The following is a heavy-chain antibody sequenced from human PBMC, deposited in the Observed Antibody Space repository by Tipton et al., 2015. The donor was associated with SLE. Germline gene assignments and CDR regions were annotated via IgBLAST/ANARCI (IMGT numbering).Heavy chain of an antibody. CDR2: IYYSGST. Sequence: TLSLTCTVSGGSISSHYWSWIRQPPGKGLEWIGYIYYSGSTNYNPSLKSRVTISVDTSKNQFSLKLSSVTAADTAVYYCARESGGIWFWGQGTLVTVSS. V-gene: IGHV4-59*11. J-gene: IGHJ4*02. CDR3: ARESGGIWF. CDR1: GGSISSHY. D-gene: IGHD2-15*01.